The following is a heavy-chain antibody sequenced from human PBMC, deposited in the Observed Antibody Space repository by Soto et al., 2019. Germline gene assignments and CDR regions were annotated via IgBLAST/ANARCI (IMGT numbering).Heavy chain of an antibody. CDR1: VFTFSADD. CDR2: IGAADDP. CDR3: ARAYSGRLPRRADYYFAMDV. Sequence: GESLKISCAASVFTFSADDMHWVRQTTGKGLEWVSAIGAADDPYYLGSVKGRFTISRENAKNSLYLQMNSLRAEDTAVYYCARAYSGRLPRRADYYFAMDVWGQGTTVTVSS. J-gene: IGHJ6*02. D-gene: IGHD2-15*01. V-gene: IGHV3-13*05.